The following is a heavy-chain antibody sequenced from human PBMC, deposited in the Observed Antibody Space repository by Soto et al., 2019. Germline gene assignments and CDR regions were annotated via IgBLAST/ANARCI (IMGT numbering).Heavy chain of an antibody. D-gene: IGHD4-4*01. CDR2: IYYSGST. V-gene: IGHV4-59*01. J-gene: IGHJ6*02. CDR1: GGSISSYY. CDR3: ARVLKTTVDYYYGMDV. Sequence: QVQLQESGPGLVKPSETLSLTCTVSGGSISSYYWSWIRQPPGKGLEWIGYIYYSGSTNYNPSLKIRVTISVDTSKNQFSLKLSSVTAADTAVYYCARVLKTTVDYYYGMDVWGQGTTVTVSS.